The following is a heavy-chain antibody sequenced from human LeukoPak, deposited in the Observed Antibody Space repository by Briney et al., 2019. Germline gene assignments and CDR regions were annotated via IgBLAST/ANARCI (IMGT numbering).Heavy chain of an antibody. CDR2: INHSGRT. CDR3: ARDIGGAGY. D-gene: IGHD6-19*01. V-gene: IGHV4-34*01. J-gene: IGHJ4*02. Sequence: NPSETLSLTCAVYGESFSAYYWSWIRQPPGKGLEWIGEINHSGRTIYNPSLTGRVTISVDTSKNQFSLKLNSVTAADTAVYYCARDIGGAGYWGQGTLVTVSS. CDR1: GESFSAYY.